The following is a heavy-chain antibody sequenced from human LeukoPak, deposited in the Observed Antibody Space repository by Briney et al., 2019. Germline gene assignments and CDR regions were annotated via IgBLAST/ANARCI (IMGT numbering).Heavy chain of an antibody. Sequence: SETLSLTCNVSGVSISSSSYYWGWIRQPPGKGLEWIGGIYSSGSTYYNSSLKSRVTISIDTSKNQVSLKMSSVTAADTAVYYCAKSGGYDLIDYWGQGTLVTVSS. CDR2: IYSSGST. J-gene: IGHJ4*01. V-gene: IGHV4-39*01. CDR3: AKSGGYDLIDY. D-gene: IGHD5-12*01. CDR1: GVSISSSSYY.